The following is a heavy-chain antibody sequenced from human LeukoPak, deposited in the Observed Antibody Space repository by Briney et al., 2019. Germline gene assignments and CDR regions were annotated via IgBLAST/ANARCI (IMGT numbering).Heavy chain of an antibody. V-gene: IGHV3-66*01. D-gene: IGHD3-3*01. J-gene: IGHJ3*02. CDR1: GFTVSGNY. CDR3: ARVFWEKDGFIGAFDI. Sequence: GGSLRLSCAASGFTVSGNYMSWVRQAPGKGLEWVSIIYSGDSTYYADSVRGRFTISRDNSKNTLYLQMNSLRAEDTAVYYCARVFWEKDGFIGAFDIWGQGTMVTVSS. CDR2: IYSGDST.